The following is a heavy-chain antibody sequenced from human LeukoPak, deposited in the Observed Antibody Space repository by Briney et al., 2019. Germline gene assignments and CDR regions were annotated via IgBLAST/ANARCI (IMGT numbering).Heavy chain of an antibody. CDR3: AKDDYCSV. J-gene: IGHJ4*02. Sequence: GGSLRLSCAASGFTFDDYAMHWVRQAPGKGLEWVSGISWNSGTRGYADSVKGRFTISRDNAKNSLYLQMNSLRAEDMAVYYCAKDDYCSVWGQGTLVTVSS. CDR2: ISWNSGTR. CDR1: GFTFDDYA. V-gene: IGHV3-9*03. D-gene: IGHD2-15*01.